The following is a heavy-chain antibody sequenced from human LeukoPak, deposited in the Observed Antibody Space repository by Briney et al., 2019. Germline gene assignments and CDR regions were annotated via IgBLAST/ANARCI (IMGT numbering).Heavy chain of an antibody. CDR2: INPNSGGT. Sequence: ASLKVSCKSSGFTFTGYYMHWVRQAPGQGLEWMGRINPNSGGTNYAQKFQGRVTMTRDTSISTAYMELGRLRSDDTAVYYCARDYGSGSYTSAADYWGQGTLVTVSS. CDR3: ARDYGSGSYTSAADY. J-gene: IGHJ4*02. V-gene: IGHV1-2*06. CDR1: GFTFTGYY. D-gene: IGHD3-10*01.